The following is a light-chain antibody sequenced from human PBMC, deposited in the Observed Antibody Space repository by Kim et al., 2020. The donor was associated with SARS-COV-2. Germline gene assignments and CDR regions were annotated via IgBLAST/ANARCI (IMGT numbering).Light chain of an antibody. V-gene: IGKV3-15*01. CDR1: QSVSSD. J-gene: IGKJ1*01. CDR2: DAS. Sequence: EIVMTQSPATLSVSPGERATLSCRASQSVSSDLAWYQQKPGQAPRLLIYDASTRATGIPARFSGSGSGTEFTLTISSLQSEDFAVYYCQQYYNWPPRTFGQGTKVDIK. CDR3: QQYYNWPPRT.